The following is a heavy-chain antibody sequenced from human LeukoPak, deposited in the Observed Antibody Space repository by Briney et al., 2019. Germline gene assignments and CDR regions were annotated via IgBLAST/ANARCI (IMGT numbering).Heavy chain of an antibody. CDR2: IHYTGTT. J-gene: IGHJ4*02. Sequence: SETLSLTCTVSGGSISRYYWSWIRQPPGQGLEWIGYIHYTGTTEYNPSFKSRVTISVDTSKNQLSLKLSSVTAADTAVYYCAGGGQWLSSDYWGQGTVVTVSS. V-gene: IGHV4-59*12. CDR3: AGGGQWLSSDY. CDR1: GGSISRYY. D-gene: IGHD6-19*01.